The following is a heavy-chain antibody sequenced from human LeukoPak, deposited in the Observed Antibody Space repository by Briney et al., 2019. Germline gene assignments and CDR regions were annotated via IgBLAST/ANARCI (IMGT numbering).Heavy chain of an antibody. CDR1: GFTFSDYY. CDR3: ARDGGYCSGGSCYGSFDY. J-gene: IGHJ4*02. D-gene: IGHD2-15*01. CDR2: ISSSGSTI. V-gene: IGHV3-11*01. Sequence: PGGPLRLSCAASGFTFSDYYMSWIRQAPGKGLEWVSYISSSGSTIYYADSVKGRFTISRDDAKNSLYLQMNSLRAEDTAVYYCARDGGYCSGGSCYGSFDYWGQGTLVTVSS.